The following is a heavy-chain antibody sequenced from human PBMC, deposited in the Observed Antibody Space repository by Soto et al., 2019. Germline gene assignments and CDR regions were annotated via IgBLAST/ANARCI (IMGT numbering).Heavy chain of an antibody. CDR2: ISWDGGST. D-gene: IGHD3-22*01. J-gene: IGHJ4*02. V-gene: IGHV3-43*01. Sequence: PVGSLRLSCAASGFTFDDYTMHWVRQAPGKGLEWVSLISWDGGSTYYADSVKGRFTISRDNSKKSLYLQMNSLRTEDTALYYCAKGFYYYDSSGHPPDYWGLGTLVTVSS. CDR1: GFTFDDYT. CDR3: AKGFYYYDSSGHPPDY.